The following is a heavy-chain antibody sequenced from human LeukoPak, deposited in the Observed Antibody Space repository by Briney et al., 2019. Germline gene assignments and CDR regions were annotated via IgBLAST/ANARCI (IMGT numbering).Heavy chain of an antibody. CDR3: AGSRVAVTDTLDP. V-gene: IGHV3-7*01. CDR2: INPDGRET. Sequence: GGALRLSCAPPLDPSNIYWISCVRQGPEEGLWSGSNINPDGRETRCVDSLKGRFTVSRDNAGNSLFLQVNSLRVEDTAVYYCAGSRVAVTDTLDPWGQGTLVTVSP. J-gene: IGHJ5*02. CDR1: LDPSNIYW. D-gene: IGHD6-19*01.